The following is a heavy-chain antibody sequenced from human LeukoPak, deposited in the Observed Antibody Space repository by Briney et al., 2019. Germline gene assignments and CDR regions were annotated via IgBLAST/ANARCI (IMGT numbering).Heavy chain of an antibody. V-gene: IGHV3-66*01. CDR1: VFTVSTNY. D-gene: IGHD1-26*01. CDR2: MYTLGNT. Sequence: GGSLRLSCAASVFTVSTNYMTWIRPAPGKGLEWVSVMYTLGNTNYADSVRGRFTIYRDNTKNTLYLQMHSQRAGDTAVYYCAGYGESYPYDMDVWGKGTTVTISS. J-gene: IGHJ6*03. CDR3: AGYGESYPYDMDV.